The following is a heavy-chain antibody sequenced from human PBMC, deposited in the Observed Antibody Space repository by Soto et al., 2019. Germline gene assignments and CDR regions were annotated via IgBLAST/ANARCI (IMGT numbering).Heavy chain of an antibody. CDR1: GGSISSEFYY. J-gene: IGHJ6*02. CDR2: INYSGTT. V-gene: IGHV4-39*01. Sequence: PSETLSLTCTVSGGSISSEFYYWAWIRQPPGKGLEWIGNINYSGTTYYNPSLKSRVTISVDASKNQFSLKLTSVTAGDTAVYYCARVQTASYYYYAMDVWGQGTTVTVSS. CDR3: ARVQTASYYYYAMDV.